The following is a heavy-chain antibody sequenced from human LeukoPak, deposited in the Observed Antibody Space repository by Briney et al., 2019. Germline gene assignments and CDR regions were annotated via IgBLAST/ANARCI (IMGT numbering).Heavy chain of an antibody. Sequence: GGSLRLSCAASGFTFSSHDMHWVRQAPGKGLEWVSYISSSSSTIYYADSVKGRFTISRDNAKNSLYLQMNSLRAEDTAVYYCARAPRQHDYWGQGTLVTVSS. CDR3: ARAPRQHDY. CDR2: ISSSSSTI. D-gene: IGHD6-13*01. J-gene: IGHJ4*02. CDR1: GFTFSSHD. V-gene: IGHV3-48*01.